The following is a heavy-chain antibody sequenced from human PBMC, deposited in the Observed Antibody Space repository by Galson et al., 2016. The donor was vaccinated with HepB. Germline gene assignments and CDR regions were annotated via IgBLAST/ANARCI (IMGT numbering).Heavy chain of an antibody. CDR2: IKTDGSIT. CDR1: GFTFSNYW. CDR3: ARGRRGAISDFFDS. J-gene: IGHJ4*02. V-gene: IGHV3-74*01. D-gene: IGHD3-10*01. Sequence: SLRLSCAAPGFTFSNYWMYWVRQAPGKGLVWVSRIKTDGSITGYADSVKGRFTISRANGKKTMYLEMNSLRAEDTALYYCARGRRGAISDFFDSWGQGTLVTVSS.